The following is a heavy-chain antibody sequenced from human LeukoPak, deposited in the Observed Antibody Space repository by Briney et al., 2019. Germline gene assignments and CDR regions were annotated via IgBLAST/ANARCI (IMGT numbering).Heavy chain of an antibody. CDR1: GYTFTSHA. CDR3: ARTVTVFGVATPGGY. D-gene: IGHD3-3*01. V-gene: IGHV1-3*01. CDR2: INAGTGDT. J-gene: IGHJ4*02. Sequence: ASVKVSCKASGYTFTSHAMHWVRQAPGQRLEWMGWINAGTGDTKYSQKFQGRVTITRDTSATTAYMELSSLRSEDTAVYYCARTVTVFGVATPGGYWGQGTLVTVSS.